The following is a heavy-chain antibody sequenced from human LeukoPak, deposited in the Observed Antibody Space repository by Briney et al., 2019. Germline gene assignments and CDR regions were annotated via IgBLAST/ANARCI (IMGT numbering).Heavy chain of an antibody. CDR3: AKDPYYYGSGSYYPADY. V-gene: IGHV3-23*01. Sequence: GGSLRLSCVASGFTFSSYAMSWVRQAPGKGLEWVSAISGSGGSTYYADSVKGRFTISRDNSKNTLYLQMNSLRAEDTAVYYCAKDPYYYGSGSYYPADYWGQGTLVTVSS. CDR1: GFTFSSYA. J-gene: IGHJ4*02. D-gene: IGHD3-10*01. CDR2: ISGSGGST.